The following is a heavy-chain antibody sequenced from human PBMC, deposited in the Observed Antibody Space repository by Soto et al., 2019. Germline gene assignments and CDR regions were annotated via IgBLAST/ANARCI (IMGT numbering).Heavy chain of an antibody. D-gene: IGHD3-10*01. J-gene: IGHJ5*02. V-gene: IGHV6-1*01. CDR2: TYYRSKWYN. Sequence: SQTLSLTCAISGDSVSSNSAALNWIRQSPSRGLEWLGRTYYRSKWYNDYAVSVKSRITINPDTSKNQFSLQLNSVTPEDTAVYYCARAPGGPTNWFDPWGQGTLVTVSS. CDR1: GDSVSSNSAA. CDR3: ARAPGGPTNWFDP.